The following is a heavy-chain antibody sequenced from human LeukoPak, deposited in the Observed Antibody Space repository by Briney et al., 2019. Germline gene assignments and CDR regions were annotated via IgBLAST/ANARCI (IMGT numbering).Heavy chain of an antibody. D-gene: IGHD3-16*01. CDR1: GGSISSSSYY. J-gene: IGHJ5*02. V-gene: IGHV4-39*01. Sequence: SETLSLTCTVSGGSISSSSYYWGWIRQPPGKGLEWIGSIYYSGSTYYNPSLKSRVTISVDTSKNQFSLKLSSVTAADTAVYYCARFTPQGYGWGGYNRFDPWGQGTLVTVPS. CDR2: IYYSGST. CDR3: ARFTPQGYGWGGYNRFDP.